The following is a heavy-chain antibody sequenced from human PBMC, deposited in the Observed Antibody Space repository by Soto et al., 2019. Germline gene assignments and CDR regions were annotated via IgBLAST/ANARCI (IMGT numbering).Heavy chain of an antibody. CDR3: AKDIERWPKSDAFDI. Sequence: PVGSLRLSCAASGFTFSSYAMSWVRQAPGKGLEWVSAISGSGGSTYYADSVKGRFTISRDNSKNTLYLQMNSLRAEDTAVYYCAKDIERWPKSDAFDIWGQGTMVTVSS. D-gene: IGHD4-17*01. CDR1: GFTFSSYA. CDR2: ISGSGGST. V-gene: IGHV3-23*01. J-gene: IGHJ3*02.